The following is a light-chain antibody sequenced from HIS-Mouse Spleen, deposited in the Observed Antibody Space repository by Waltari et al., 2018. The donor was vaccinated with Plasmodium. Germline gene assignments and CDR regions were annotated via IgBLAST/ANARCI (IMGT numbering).Light chain of an antibody. CDR1: SLRSYY. J-gene: IGLJ3*02. CDR2: GKN. CDR3: NSRDSSGNHQV. Sequence: SSELTQDPAVSVALGQTVRITCQGDSLRSYYASWYQQKPGQAPVLVIYGKNNRTSGIPDRFCGSSSGNTASLTITGAQAEDEADYYCNSRDSSGNHQVFGGGTKLTVL. V-gene: IGLV3-19*01.